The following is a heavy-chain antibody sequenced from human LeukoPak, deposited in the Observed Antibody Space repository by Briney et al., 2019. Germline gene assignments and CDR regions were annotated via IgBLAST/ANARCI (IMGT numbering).Heavy chain of an antibody. CDR2: TYYRSKWYN. V-gene: IGHV6-1*01. CDR3: ARDLVGVAAAGNNHSDY. Sequence: SRTLSLTCAISGDSVSSNSAAWNWIRQSPSRGLEWLGRTYYRSKWYNDYAVSVKSRITINPDTSKNQFSLQLNSVTPEDTAVYYCARDLVGVAAAGNNHSDYWGQGTLVTVSS. CDR1: GDSVSSNSAA. J-gene: IGHJ4*02. D-gene: IGHD6-13*01.